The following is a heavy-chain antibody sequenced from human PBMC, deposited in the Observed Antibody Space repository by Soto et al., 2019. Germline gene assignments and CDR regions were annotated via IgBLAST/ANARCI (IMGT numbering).Heavy chain of an antibody. V-gene: IGHV3-7*04. J-gene: IGHJ3*02. Sequence: GGSLRLSCTTSGLPFSSYWMSWVRQAPGKGLEWVANIKPDGSQKWYVDSVKGRFTISRDNAKKSLYLQMNSLRAEDTAVYYCARGDYYDSSGPFSDAFDIWGQGTMVTVSS. CDR2: IKPDGSQK. D-gene: IGHD3-22*01. CDR3: ARGDYYDSSGPFSDAFDI. CDR1: GLPFSSYW.